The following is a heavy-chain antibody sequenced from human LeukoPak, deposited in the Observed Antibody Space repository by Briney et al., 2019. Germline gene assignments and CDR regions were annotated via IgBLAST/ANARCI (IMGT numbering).Heavy chain of an antibody. D-gene: IGHD6-19*01. CDR2: INQDGSGE. J-gene: IGHJ4*02. V-gene: IGHV3-7*01. CDR3: ARKVGKYSGWYNY. Sequence: GGSLRLSCAASGFTFSSYWMSWVRQAPGKGLEWVANINQDGSGEYYVDSVKGRFTLSRDNAKNSLSPQMNSLRAEDTAMYYCARKVGKYSGWYNYWGQGTLVTVSS. CDR1: GFTFSSYW.